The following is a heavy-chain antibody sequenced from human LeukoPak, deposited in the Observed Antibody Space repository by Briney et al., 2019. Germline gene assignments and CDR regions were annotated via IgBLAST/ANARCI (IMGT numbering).Heavy chain of an antibody. V-gene: IGHV3-49*04. CDR1: GFTFGDYA. J-gene: IGHJ4*02. CDR3: TRESYGGNSDN. Sequence: PGRSLRLSCTASGFTFGDYAMSWVRQAPGKGLEWVGFIRSKAYGGTTEYAASVKGGFTISRDDSKSIAYLQMNSLKTEDTAVYYCTRESYGGNSDNWGQGTLVTVSS. D-gene: IGHD4-23*01. CDR2: IRSKAYGGTT.